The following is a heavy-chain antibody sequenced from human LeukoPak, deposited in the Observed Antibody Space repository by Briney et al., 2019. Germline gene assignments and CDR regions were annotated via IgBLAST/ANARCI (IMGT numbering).Heavy chain of an antibody. Sequence: SETLSLTCTVSGGSISSYYWIWIRQPAGKGLEWIGRIYTSGSTNYNPSLKSRVTMSVDTSKNQFSLKLSSVTAADTAVYYCARAGQLLQRYYCMDVWGKGTTVTVSS. CDR1: GGSISSYY. J-gene: IGHJ6*03. D-gene: IGHD2-2*01. CDR2: IYTSGST. CDR3: ARAGQLLQRYYCMDV. V-gene: IGHV4-4*07.